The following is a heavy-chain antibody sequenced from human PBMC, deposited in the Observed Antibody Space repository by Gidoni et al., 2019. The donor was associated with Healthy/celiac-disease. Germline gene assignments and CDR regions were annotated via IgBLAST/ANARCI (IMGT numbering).Heavy chain of an antibody. CDR2: IYSGGST. D-gene: IGHD2-21*02. J-gene: IGHJ4*02. Sequence: EVQLVESGGGLIQPGGSLRLSCAASGFTVSSNYMSWVRQAPGKGLEWDSVIYSGGSTYYADSVKGRFTISRDNSKNTLYLQMNSLRAEDTAVYYCARDSDVTAFDYWGQGTLVTVSS. CDR3: ARDSDVTAFDY. V-gene: IGHV3-53*01. CDR1: GFTVSSNY.